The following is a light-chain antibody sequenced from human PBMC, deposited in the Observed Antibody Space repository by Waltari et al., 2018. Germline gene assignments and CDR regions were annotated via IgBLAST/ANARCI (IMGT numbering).Light chain of an antibody. J-gene: IGLJ2*01. CDR1: SRDVGGYNY. CDR3: SSYTSSSTSVV. V-gene: IGLV2-14*03. Sequence: QSALTQPASVSGSPGQSITISCTGTSRDVGGYNYVPWYQQHPGKAPKLMIYDVSNRPSGVSNRFSGSKSGNTASLTISGLQAEDEADYYCSSYTSSSTSVVFGGGTKLTVL. CDR2: DVS.